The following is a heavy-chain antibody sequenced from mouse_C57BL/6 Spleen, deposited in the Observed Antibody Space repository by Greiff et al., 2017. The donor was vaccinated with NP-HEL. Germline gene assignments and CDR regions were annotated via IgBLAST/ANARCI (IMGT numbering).Heavy chain of an antibody. V-gene: IGHV14-1*01. CDR3: TTEVTTVVAPFDY. D-gene: IGHD1-1*01. CDR2: IDPEDGDT. CDR1: GFNIKDYY. J-gene: IGHJ2*01. Sequence: VQLQQSGAELVRPGASVKLSCTASGFNIKDYYMHWVKQRPDQGLEWIGRIDPEDGDTEYAPKFQGKATMTADTSSNTAYLQLSSLTSEDTAVYYCTTEVTTVVAPFDYWGQGTTLTVSS.